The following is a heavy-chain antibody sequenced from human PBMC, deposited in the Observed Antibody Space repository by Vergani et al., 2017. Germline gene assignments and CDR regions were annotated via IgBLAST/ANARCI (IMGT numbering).Heavy chain of an antibody. J-gene: IGHJ6*02. Sequence: QVQLQESGPGLVKPSETLSLTCAVSGYSISSGYYWGWIRQPPGKGLEWIGSIYHSGSTYYNPSLKSRVTISVDTSKNQFSLKLSSVTAADTAVYYCARVPLQRYYYYYYGMDVWGQGTTVTVSS. CDR2: IYHSGST. V-gene: IGHV4-38-2*01. D-gene: IGHD5-18*01. CDR1: GYSISSGYY. CDR3: ARVPLQRYYYYYYGMDV.